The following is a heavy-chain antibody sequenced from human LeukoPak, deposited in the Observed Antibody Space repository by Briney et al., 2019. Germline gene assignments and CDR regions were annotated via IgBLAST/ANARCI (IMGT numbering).Heavy chain of an antibody. CDR2: IYTSGST. D-gene: IGHD1-26*01. CDR1: GGSISSYY. Sequence: PSETLSLTCTVSGGSISSYYWSWIRQPAGKGLEWIGRIYTSGSTNYNPSLKSRVTMSVDTSKNQFSLKLSSVTAADTAVYYCARDFTDSGSSLVYYYYYMDVWGKGTTVTVSS. J-gene: IGHJ6*03. CDR3: ARDFTDSGSSLVYYYYYMDV. V-gene: IGHV4-4*07.